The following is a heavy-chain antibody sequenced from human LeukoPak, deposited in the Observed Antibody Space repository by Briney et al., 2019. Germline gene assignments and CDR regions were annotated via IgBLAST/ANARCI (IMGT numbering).Heavy chain of an antibody. CDR3: ARTGEYSGSGPSWAFDI. CDR2: ISSSGNT. V-gene: IGHV4-4*09. Sequence: SETLSLTCSLSGGSITNYYWSWSRQPPGRGLWWSAWISSSGNTEYNPSLKSRVTISLGTSSNQFPLRLTSVTASDTAVYYCARTGEYSGSGPSWAFDIWGQGTMVTVSS. D-gene: IGHD3-10*01. CDR1: GGSITNYY. J-gene: IGHJ3*02.